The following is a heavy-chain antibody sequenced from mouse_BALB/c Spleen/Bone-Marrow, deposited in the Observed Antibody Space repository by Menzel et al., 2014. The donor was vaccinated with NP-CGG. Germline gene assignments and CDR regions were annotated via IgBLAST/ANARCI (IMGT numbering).Heavy chain of an antibody. J-gene: IGHJ3*01. CDR3: SRLGYYGGFAY. Sequence: VQLQQSGGGLVQPGGSLKLSCAASGFDFSRYWMSWVRQAPGKGLEWIGEINPDSNTINYTPSLKDKSIISRDNAKNTLYLQMSKVRSEDTALYYCSRLGYYGGFAYWGQGTLVTVSA. CDR1: GFDFSRYW. V-gene: IGHV4-1*02. D-gene: IGHD2-3*01. CDR2: INPDSNTI.